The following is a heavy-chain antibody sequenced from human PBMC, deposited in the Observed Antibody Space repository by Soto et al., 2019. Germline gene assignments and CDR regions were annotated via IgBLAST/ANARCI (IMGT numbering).Heavy chain of an antibody. D-gene: IGHD6-19*01. J-gene: IGHJ3*02. V-gene: IGHV3-74*01. CDR3: TSLSVAVDYFAFDI. Sequence: EVQLVESGGGLIQPGGSLRLSCTASGFPFSDLWMHWVRQAPGKGLEWVSRISHDGSSTSHADSVRGRFSISRDNAKNTVCLQMTSLRAEDTAVYYCTSLSVAVDYFAFDIWGQGTVVTVS. CDR1: GFPFSDLW. CDR2: ISHDGSST.